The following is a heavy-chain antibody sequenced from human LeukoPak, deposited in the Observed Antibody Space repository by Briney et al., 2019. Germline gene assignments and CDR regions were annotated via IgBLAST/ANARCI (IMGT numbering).Heavy chain of an antibody. CDR3: ARGGDSSGYYPADAFDI. J-gene: IGHJ3*02. CDR1: GYTFTSYG. D-gene: IGHD3-22*01. V-gene: IGHV1-18*01. Sequence: EASVKVSCKASGYTFTSYGISWVRQAPGQGLEWMGWISAYNGNTNYAQKLQGRVTMTTDTSTSTAYMGLRSLRSDDTAVYYCARGGDSSGYYPADAFDIWGQGTMVTVSS. CDR2: ISAYNGNT.